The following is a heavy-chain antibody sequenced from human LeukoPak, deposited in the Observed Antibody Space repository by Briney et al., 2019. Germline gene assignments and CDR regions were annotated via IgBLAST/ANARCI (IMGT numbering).Heavy chain of an antibody. CDR2: ISSSGSTI. V-gene: IGHV3-48*04. D-gene: IGHD3-10*01. Sequence: EGFLRLSCAASGFTFSSYSMNWVRQAAGKGLEWVSYISSSGSTIYYADSVKGRFTISRDNAKNSLYLQMNGLRAEDTAVYYFAISGVTMVRGVIGLAFDYWGQGTLVTVSS. CDR3: AISGVTMVRGVIGLAFDY. CDR1: GFTFSSYS. J-gene: IGHJ4*02.